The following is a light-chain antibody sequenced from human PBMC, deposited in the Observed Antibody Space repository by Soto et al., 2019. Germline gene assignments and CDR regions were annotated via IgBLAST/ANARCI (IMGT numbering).Light chain of an antibody. V-gene: IGKV3-15*01. CDR2: GAS. Sequence: EIVMTQSPATLSVSPGERVTLSCRASQSVSSNFAWYQQKPGQAPRLLIYGASTRATGIPARFGGSGSGTEFTLTISSLQSEDFAVYYCQQYNIWPQTFGQGTKVEIK. CDR1: QSVSSN. CDR3: QQYNIWPQT. J-gene: IGKJ1*01.